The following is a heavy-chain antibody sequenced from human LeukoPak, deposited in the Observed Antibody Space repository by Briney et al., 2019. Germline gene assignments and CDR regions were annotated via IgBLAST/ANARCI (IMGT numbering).Heavy chain of an antibody. Sequence: GGSLRLSCAASGFTFSNAWMSWVRQAPGKGLEWVGRIKSKTDGGTTDYAAPVKGRFTISRDDSKNTLYLQMNSLKTEDTAVYYCTTEVRYFDWLFPYYFDYGGQGPLVTVSS. J-gene: IGHJ4*02. V-gene: IGHV3-15*01. CDR3: TTEVRYFDWLFPYYFDY. CDR1: GFTFSNAW. CDR2: IKSKTDGGTT. D-gene: IGHD3-9*01.